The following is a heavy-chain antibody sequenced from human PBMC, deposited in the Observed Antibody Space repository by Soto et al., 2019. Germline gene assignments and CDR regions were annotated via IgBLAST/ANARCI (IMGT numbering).Heavy chain of an antibody. CDR1: GGSISSSSYY. D-gene: IGHD1-20*01. CDR2: IYYSGST. CDR3: ARLPRKYNWNFWWFDP. J-gene: IGHJ5*02. V-gene: IGHV4-39*01. Sequence: SETLSLTCTVSGGSISSSSYYWGWIRQPPGKGLEWIGSIYYSGSTYYNPSLKSRVTISVDTSKNQFSLKLSSVTAADTAVYYCARLPRKYNWNFWWFDPWGQGTLVTVSS.